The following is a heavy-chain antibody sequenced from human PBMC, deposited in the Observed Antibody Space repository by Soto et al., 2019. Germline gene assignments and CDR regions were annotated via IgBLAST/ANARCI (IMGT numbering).Heavy chain of an antibody. V-gene: IGHV3-9*01. Sequence: PGGSLRLSCAASGFTFDEYAMHWVRQVPGKGLEWVSGINWNSGSIGYGDSVKGRFAISRDNAKNSLHLQMNSLSAEDTAFYYCVKDESINWYSGHFPHWGQGTLVTVSS. D-gene: IGHD6-13*01. CDR2: INWNSGSI. CDR1: GFTFDEYA. CDR3: VKDESINWYSGHFPH. J-gene: IGHJ1*01.